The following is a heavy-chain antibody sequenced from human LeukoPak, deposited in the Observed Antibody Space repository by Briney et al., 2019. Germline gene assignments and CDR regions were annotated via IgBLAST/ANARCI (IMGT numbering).Heavy chain of an antibody. V-gene: IGHV4-39*01. CDR1: GVSISSSNSY. CDR2: IYYSGNT. D-gene: IGHD2-2*01. CDR3: AKGGGPYCSSTSCYSGRRNYYYYMDV. J-gene: IGHJ6*03. Sequence: SETLSLTCTVSGVSISSSNSYWGWIRQPPGKGLEWIGSIYYSGNTYYNASLKSQVSISIDTSKNQFSLKLSSVTAADTAVYYCAKGGGPYCSSTSCYSGRRNYYYYMDVWGKGTTVTVSS.